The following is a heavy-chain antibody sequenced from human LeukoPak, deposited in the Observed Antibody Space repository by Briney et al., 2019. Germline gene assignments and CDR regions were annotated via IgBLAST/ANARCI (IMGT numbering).Heavy chain of an antibody. CDR1: GGYINSHY. J-gene: IGHJ4*02. CDR3: ARVDLGGSGYFFDL. Sequence: SSETLSLTCTVSGGYINSHYWGWIRQPPGKVLEYIGYISYTGSAIYSPSLESRVTISIDTSKKQFSLNLRSVNTADTAVYYCARVDLGGSGYFFDLWGQGALVTDSS. V-gene: IGHV4-59*11. D-gene: IGHD3-22*01. CDR2: ISYTGSA.